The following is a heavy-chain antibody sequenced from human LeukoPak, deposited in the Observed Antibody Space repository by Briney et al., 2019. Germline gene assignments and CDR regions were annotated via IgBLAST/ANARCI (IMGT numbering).Heavy chain of an antibody. CDR2: IYYTGTT. CDR1: GGSISIYY. V-gene: IGHV4-39*01. J-gene: IGHJ5*02. CDR3: ARASGSYSFRRFDP. Sequence: PSETLSLTCTVSGGSISIYYWGWIRQPPGKGLEWIGSIYYTGTTYYNPSLKSRVTISVDTSKSQFSLKLSSVTAADTAVYYCARASGSYSFRRFDPWGQGTLVTVSS. D-gene: IGHD1-26*01.